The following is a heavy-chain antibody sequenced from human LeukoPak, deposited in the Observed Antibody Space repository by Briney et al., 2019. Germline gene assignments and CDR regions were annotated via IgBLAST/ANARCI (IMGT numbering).Heavy chain of an antibody. CDR1: GYNVSSNTTA. CDR3: ARHYAFDT. D-gene: IGHD3-16*01. CDR2: TYYRSKWYN. Sequence: SQTLSLTRALSGYNVSSNTTAWNWIRQSPSRGLEWLGRTYYRSKWYNDYAVSVKNRITIHPDTSKNQFSLHLNSVTPEDTGVYYCARHYAFDTWGQGTMVTVSS. V-gene: IGHV6-1*01. J-gene: IGHJ3*02.